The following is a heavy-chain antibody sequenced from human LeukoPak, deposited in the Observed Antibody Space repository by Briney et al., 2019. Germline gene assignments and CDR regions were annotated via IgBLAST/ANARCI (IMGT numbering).Heavy chain of an antibody. CDR1: GFTFSSYW. Sequence: GGSLRLSCAASGFTFSSYWMSWVRQAPGKGLECVANIKQDGSEKYYVDSVKGRFTISRDNAKNSLYLQMNSLRAEDTAVYYCARDQDYDILTGYTSALDYWGQGTLVTVSS. J-gene: IGHJ4*02. CDR3: ARDQDYDILTGYTSALDY. D-gene: IGHD3-9*01. CDR2: IKQDGSEK. V-gene: IGHV3-7*01.